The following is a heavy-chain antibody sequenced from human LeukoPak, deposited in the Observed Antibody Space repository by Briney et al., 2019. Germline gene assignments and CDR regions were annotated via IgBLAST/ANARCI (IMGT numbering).Heavy chain of an antibody. J-gene: IGHJ5*02. CDR2: INPNSGGT. Sequence: ASVKVSCKASGYTFTGYYMHWVRQAPGQGLEWMGWINPNSGGTNYAQKFQGRVTMTRDTSISTAYMELSRLRSDDTAVYYCARPNYVFWSGYPNWFDPWGQGTLVTVSS. CDR3: ARPNYVFWSGYPNWFDP. D-gene: IGHD3-3*01. V-gene: IGHV1-2*02. CDR1: GYTFTGYY.